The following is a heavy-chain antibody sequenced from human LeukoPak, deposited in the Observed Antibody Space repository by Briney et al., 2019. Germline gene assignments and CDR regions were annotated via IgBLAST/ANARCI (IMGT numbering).Heavy chain of an antibody. CDR3: ARAVGGTPSYH. D-gene: IGHD6-19*01. J-gene: IGHJ5*02. CDR2: IYSGGNT. Sequence: GGSLRLSCAASGFTVSSNYMSWVRQAPGKGLEWVSLIYSGGNTYYADSVKGRFTISRDNSKNTLYPQMNSLRAEDTAVYYCARAVGGTPSYHWGQGTLVTVSS. CDR1: GFTVSSNY. V-gene: IGHV3-53*01.